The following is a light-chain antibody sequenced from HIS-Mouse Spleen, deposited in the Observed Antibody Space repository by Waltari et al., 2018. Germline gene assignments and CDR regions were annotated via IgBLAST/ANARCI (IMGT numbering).Light chain of an antibody. Sequence: DIVMTQSPDSLAVSLGERATINCKSSQSVLYSSNDKHYLAWYQQKPGQPRKLLIYWASTRESGVPDRFSGSGSVTDFTLTISSLQAEDVAVYYCQQYYSTPPTFGQGTKVEIK. CDR1: QSVLYSSNDKHY. J-gene: IGKJ1*01. CDR3: QQYYSTPPT. V-gene: IGKV4-1*01. CDR2: WAS.